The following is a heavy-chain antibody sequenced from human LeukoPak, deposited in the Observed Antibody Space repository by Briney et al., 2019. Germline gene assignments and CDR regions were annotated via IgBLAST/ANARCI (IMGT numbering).Heavy chain of an antibody. CDR1: GFTFSSYS. J-gene: IGHJ4*02. D-gene: IGHD3-22*01. CDR2: ISSSSSTI. Sequence: GGSLRLSCAASGFTFSSYSMNWVRQAPGKGLEWVSYISSSSSTIYYADSVKGRFTISRDNAKNSLYLQMNSLRAEDTAVYYCARDLIGGTMMIGYWGQGTLVTVSS. CDR3: ARDLIGGTMMIGY. V-gene: IGHV3-48*04.